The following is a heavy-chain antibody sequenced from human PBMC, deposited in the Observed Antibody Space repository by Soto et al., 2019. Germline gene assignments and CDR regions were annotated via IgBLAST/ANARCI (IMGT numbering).Heavy chain of an antibody. CDR1: GGTFSSYA. CDR2: IIPIFGTA. CDR3: ARDQRKGYSYGHYWYFDL. V-gene: IGHV1-69*12. J-gene: IGHJ2*01. D-gene: IGHD5-18*01. Sequence: QVQLVQSGAEVKKPGSSVKVSCKASGGTFSSYAISWVRQAPGQGLEWMGGIIPIFGTANYAQKLQGRVTITADESTSTAYMELSSLRSEDTAVYYCARDQRKGYSYGHYWYFDLWGRGTLVTVSS.